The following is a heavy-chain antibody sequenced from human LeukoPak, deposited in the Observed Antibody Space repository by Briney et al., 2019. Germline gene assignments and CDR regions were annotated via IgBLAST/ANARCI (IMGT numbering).Heavy chain of an antibody. CDR3: ARRLGRKFGERFYYYHYMDV. Sequence: SETLSLTCAVYGGSFSGYYWSWIRQPPGKGLEWIGEINHSGSTNYNPSLKSRVTISVDTSKNQFSLKLSSVTAADTAVYYCARRLGRKFGERFYYYHYMDVWGKGTMVTISS. D-gene: IGHD3-10*01. CDR1: GGSFSGYY. J-gene: IGHJ6*03. CDR2: INHSGST. V-gene: IGHV4-34*01.